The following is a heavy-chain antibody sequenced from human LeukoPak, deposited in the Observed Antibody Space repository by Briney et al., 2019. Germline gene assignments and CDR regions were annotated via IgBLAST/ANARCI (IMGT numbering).Heavy chain of an antibody. J-gene: IGHJ3*02. V-gene: IGHV1-8*01. CDR2: MNPNSGNT. CDR1: GFTFTTHD. Sequence: GASVKVSCKASGFTFTTHDYNWVRQATGQGLEWMGWMNPNSGNTGYAQRFQGRVTMTRDTSVTTVYMELSSLTSDDTAVYYCVRDARGAAAAHDAIDIWGQGTMVTVSS. D-gene: IGHD6-13*01. CDR3: VRDARGAAAAHDAIDI.